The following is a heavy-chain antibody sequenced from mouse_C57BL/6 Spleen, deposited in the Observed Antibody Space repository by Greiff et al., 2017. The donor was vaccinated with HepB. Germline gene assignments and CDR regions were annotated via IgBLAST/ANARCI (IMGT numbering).Heavy chain of an antibody. CDR3: ATPYDYFFAY. D-gene: IGHD2-4*01. CDR1: GYTFTSYG. CDR2: IYPRSGNT. V-gene: IGHV1-81*01. J-gene: IGHJ3*01. Sequence: VKLMESGAELARPGASVKLSCKASGYTFTSYGISWVKQRTGQGLEWIGEIYPRSGNTYYNEKFKGKATLTADKSSSTAYMELRSLTSEDSAVYFCATPYDYFFAYWGQGTLVTVSA.